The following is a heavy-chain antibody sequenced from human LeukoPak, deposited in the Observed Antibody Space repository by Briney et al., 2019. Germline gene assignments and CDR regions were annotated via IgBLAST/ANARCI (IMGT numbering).Heavy chain of an antibody. J-gene: IGHJ3*02. CDR3: ARESGYYLGSSAFDI. CDR1: GFTFSSYW. V-gene: IGHV3-48*01. CDR2: IRSSSSAI. Sequence: AGGSLRLSCAASGFTFSSYWMSWVRQAPGKGLEWVSYIRSSSSAIYYVDSVKGRFTISRDNAKNSLYLQMNSLRAEDTAVYYCARESGYYLGSSAFDIWGQGTMVTVSS. D-gene: IGHD3-22*01.